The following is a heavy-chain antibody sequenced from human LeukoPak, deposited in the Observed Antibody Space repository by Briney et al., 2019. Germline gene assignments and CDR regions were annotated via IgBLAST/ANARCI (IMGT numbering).Heavy chain of an antibody. D-gene: IGHD3-10*01. CDR2: IYPGDSDT. CDR1: GYSFTSYW. V-gene: IGHV5-51*01. J-gene: IGHJ4*02. CDR3: ARRSIWFGELFYFDY. Sequence: GESLKISCKGSGYSFTSYWIGWVRQMPGKGLEWMGIIYPGDSDTRYSPSFQGQVTISADKSISTAYLQWSSLKASDTAMYYCARRSIWFGELFYFDYWGRGTLVTVSS.